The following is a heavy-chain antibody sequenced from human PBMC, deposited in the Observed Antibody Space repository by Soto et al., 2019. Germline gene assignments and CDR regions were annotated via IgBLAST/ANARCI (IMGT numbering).Heavy chain of an antibody. V-gene: IGHV4-30-2*01. J-gene: IGHJ4*02. CDR1: GGSISSGGYS. CDR3: ARVPDY. Sequence: QLQLQESGSGLVKPSQTLSLTCAVSGGSISSGGYSWSWIRQPPGKVLECIGYIYHSGSTYYNPSHKSRVTISVNRSKNQASQKLSSVTAADTAGYYCARVPDYWGQGTLVTVSS. CDR2: IYHSGST.